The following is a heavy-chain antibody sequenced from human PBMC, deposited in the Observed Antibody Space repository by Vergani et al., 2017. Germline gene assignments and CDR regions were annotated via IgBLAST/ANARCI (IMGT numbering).Heavy chain of an antibody. CDR2: ISWNSGST. CDR3: AKGAQVVLMVYATMPMDV. V-gene: IGHV3-9*01. J-gene: IGHJ6*03. D-gene: IGHD2-8*01. Sequence: EVQLVESGGGLVQPGRSLRLSCAASGFTFDDYAMHWVRQAPGKGLEWVSGISWNSGSTGYADSVKGRFTISRDNAKNSLYLQMNSLRAEDTAVYYCAKGAQVVLMVYATMPMDVWGKGTTVTVSS. CDR1: GFTFDDYA.